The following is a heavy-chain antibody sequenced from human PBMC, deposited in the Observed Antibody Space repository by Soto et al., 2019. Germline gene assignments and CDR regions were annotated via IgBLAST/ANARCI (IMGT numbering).Heavy chain of an antibody. J-gene: IGHJ4*01. CDR3: ARDHGGDSGIDC. CDR2: FYYSGTT. D-gene: IGHD2-21*02. V-gene: IGHV4-31*03. Sequence: SETLSLTCTVSGGPISSGGYYWSCIRQHPGKGLEWMGYFYYSGTTYYTPSLKSRVTISVDTSKNQLSLKLSSATAENTAVYYCARDHGGDSGIDCWGPGTLGTRSS. CDR1: GGPISSGGYY.